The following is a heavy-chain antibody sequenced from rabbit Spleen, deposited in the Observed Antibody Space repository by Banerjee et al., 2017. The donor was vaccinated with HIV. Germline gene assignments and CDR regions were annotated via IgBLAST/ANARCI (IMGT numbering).Heavy chain of an antibody. D-gene: IGHD8-1*01. CDR3: ARDTGSSFSSYGMDL. Sequence: QSLEESGGDLVKPGASLTLTCTASGLDFNNIYWMCWVRQAPGKGLEWIGCIYTGSDGNTYYASWAKGRFTISKTSSTTVILQMTSLTAADTATYFCARDTGSSFSSYGMDLWGPGTLVTVS. CDR1: GLDFNNIYW. J-gene: IGHJ6*01. V-gene: IGHV1S40*01. CDR2: IYTGSDGNT.